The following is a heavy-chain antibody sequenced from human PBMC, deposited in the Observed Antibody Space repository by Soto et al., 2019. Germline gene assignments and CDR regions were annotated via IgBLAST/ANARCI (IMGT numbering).Heavy chain of an antibody. CDR3: AKPFLEWSRLGSGIDV. CDR1: GFTFSSYG. D-gene: IGHD3-3*02. CDR2: ISYDGSNK. V-gene: IGHV3-30*18. J-gene: IGHJ6*02. Sequence: QVQLVESGGGVVQPGRSLRLSCAASGFTFSSYGMHWVRQAPGKGLEWVAVISYDGSNKYYADSVKGRFTISRDNSKNTLYLQMNSLRVEDTDVYYCAKPFLEWSRLGSGIDVCGQGTTVTVSS.